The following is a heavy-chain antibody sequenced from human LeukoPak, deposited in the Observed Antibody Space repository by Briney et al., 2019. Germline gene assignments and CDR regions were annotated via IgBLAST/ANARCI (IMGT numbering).Heavy chain of an antibody. D-gene: IGHD2-2*01. CDR2: ISYDGNNK. J-gene: IGHJ4*02. V-gene: IGHV3-30-3*01. Sequence: PGGSLRLSCAASGFTFSSYAMHWVRQAPGKGLEWVAVISYDGNNKYYADSVKGRFTISRDNSKNTLYLQMNSLRAEDTAVYYCARDRYCSSTSCQPGDYWGQGTLVTVSS. CDR1: GFTFSSYA. CDR3: ARDRYCSSTSCQPGDY.